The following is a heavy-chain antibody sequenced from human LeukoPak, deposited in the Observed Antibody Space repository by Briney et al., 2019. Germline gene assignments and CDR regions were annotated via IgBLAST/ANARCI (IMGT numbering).Heavy chain of an antibody. V-gene: IGHV5-51*01. J-gene: IGHJ6*03. CDR3: ARHVEGYSYGYGRLYYYYYYMDV. Sequence: NHGESLKISCKGSGYSFTSYLLGLVRQMPGKGLEWMGIIYPGDSDTRYSPSFQGQVTISADKSISTAYLQWSSLKASDTAMYYCARHVEGYSYGYGRLYYYYYYMDVWGKGTPVTVSS. CDR1: GYSFTSYL. CDR2: IYPGDSDT. D-gene: IGHD5-18*01.